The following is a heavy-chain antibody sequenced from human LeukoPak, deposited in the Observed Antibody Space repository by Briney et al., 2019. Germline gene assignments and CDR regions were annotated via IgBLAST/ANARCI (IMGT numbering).Heavy chain of an antibody. CDR1: GGSPSTSDYY. Sequence: ASETLSLTCTVSGGSPSTSDYYWGWIRQHPENGLEWIASVYYNGNTYYNPSLKSRVTISIDTSKNQLSRKLNSVTAADTGVYYCARLHYPHGPDYWGQGTLVTVSA. CDR3: ARLHYPHGPDY. CDR2: VYYNGNT. J-gene: IGHJ4*02. V-gene: IGHV4-39*01. D-gene: IGHD1-26*01.